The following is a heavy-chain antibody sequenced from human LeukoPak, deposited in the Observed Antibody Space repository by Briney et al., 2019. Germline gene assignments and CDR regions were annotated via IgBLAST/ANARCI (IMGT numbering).Heavy chain of an antibody. CDR1: GDSITGYY. CDR3: ASHVIMFGALGAFDI. Sequence: SETLSLTCSVSGDSITGYYWGWIRQPPGKGLEWIGNIYYTGNTYYNSSLKSRVTISVDTSKNHFSLRLSSVTAADTAVYYCASHVIMFGALGAFDIWGQGTMVTLSS. D-gene: IGHD3-16*01. J-gene: IGHJ3*02. V-gene: IGHV4-39*02. CDR2: IYYTGNT.